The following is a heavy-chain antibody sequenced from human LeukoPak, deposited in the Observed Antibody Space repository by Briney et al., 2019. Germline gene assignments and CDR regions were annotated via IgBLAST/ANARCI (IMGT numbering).Heavy chain of an antibody. J-gene: IGHJ3*01. V-gene: IGHV5-51*01. CDR1: GYNFTHYW. D-gene: IGHD3-22*01. CDR2: IYPNDSDT. Sequence: PGESLKISCKGSGYNFTHYWIAWVGQMPGKGLEWMGIIYPNDSDTRYGPSFQGHVSISADKSINTAYLKWSSLKASDTAMYFCARPNITYYYDSSGYDGFDVWGQGIMVTVSS. CDR3: ARPNITYYYDSSGYDGFDV.